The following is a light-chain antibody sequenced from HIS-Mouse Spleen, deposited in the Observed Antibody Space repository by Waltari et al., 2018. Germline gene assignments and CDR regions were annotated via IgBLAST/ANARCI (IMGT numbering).Light chain of an antibody. J-gene: IGLJ3*02. CDR3: SSYTSSSTLV. CDR2: DVS. Sequence: QSALTQPAPGSASPGRSITIAPTGTLSDSACYHYVFWYQQHPGKPPKLRTYDVSNRPSGVSNRFSGSKSGNTASLTISGLQAEDEADYYCSSYTSSSTLVFGGGTKLTVL. V-gene: IGLV2-14*03. CDR1: LSDSACYHY.